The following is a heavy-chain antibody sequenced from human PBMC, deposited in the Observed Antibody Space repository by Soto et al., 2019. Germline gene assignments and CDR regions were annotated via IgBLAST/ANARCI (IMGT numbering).Heavy chain of an antibody. CDR3: ARGYDYDSGGYLFDY. D-gene: IGHD3-22*01. V-gene: IGHV4-30-4*01. CDR2: IYKSTTT. CDR1: GDSISTVDYF. Sequence: SETLSLTCSVSGDSISTVDYFWAWIRQPPGQALEYIGYIYKSTTTYYNPSFESRVAISLDTSKSQFSLTVTSVTAADTAVYYCARGYDYDSGGYLFDYWGQGTLVTVSS. J-gene: IGHJ4*02.